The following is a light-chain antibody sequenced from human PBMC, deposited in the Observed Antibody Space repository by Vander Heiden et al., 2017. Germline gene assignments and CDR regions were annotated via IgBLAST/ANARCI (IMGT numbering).Light chain of an antibody. Sequence: DIQMTQSPSTLSASVGDRVTITCRDSQSISSWLAWYQQKPGKAPKLLIYKASSLESGVPSRFSGSGSGTEFTLTISSLQPDDFATYYCQQYNSYPITFGPGTKVDIK. CDR3: QQYNSYPIT. V-gene: IGKV1-5*03. CDR1: QSISSW. J-gene: IGKJ3*01. CDR2: KAS.